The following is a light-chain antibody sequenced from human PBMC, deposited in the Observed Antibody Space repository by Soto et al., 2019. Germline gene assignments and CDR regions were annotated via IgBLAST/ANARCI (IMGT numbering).Light chain of an antibody. J-gene: IGKJ2*01. V-gene: IGKV4-1*01. CDR3: QQYYITPPT. CDR1: QSVLYSSNNKNY. Sequence: DSVMTQSPDSLAVSLGERATINCKSSQSVLYSSNNKNYLAWYQQRPGQPPKLLIYWASTRESGVPDRFSGSGSGTDFTLTITSLRAEDVAVYYCQQYYITPPTFVHGHQLEI. CDR2: WAS.